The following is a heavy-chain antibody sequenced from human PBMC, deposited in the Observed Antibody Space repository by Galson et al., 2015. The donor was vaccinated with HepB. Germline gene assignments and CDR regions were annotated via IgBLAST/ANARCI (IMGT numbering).Heavy chain of an antibody. CDR1: GFSFSSYA. Sequence: SLRLSCAASGFSFSSYAMHWVRQAPGKGLAWVAFISYDGSNKYYADSVKGRFTISRDDFKNTLFLQMNSLRAEDTAVYYCARWDSAGWYAGLVYYYYGMDLWGQGTTVTVSS. V-gene: IGHV3-30-3*01. CDR2: ISYDGSNK. CDR3: ARWDSAGWYAGLVYYYYGMDL. D-gene: IGHD6-19*01. J-gene: IGHJ6*02.